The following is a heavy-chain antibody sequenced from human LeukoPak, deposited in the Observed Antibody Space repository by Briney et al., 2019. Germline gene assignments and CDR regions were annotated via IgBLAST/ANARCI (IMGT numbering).Heavy chain of an antibody. CDR3: GRAHRSSGFGVDY. D-gene: IGHD6-6*01. V-gene: IGHV3-7*01. Sequence: GGSLRLSCAASGFTFSSCWMSWVRQAPGKGLEWVANMKQDGSEKQYVDSVKGRFTISRDNAKNSLYLQMNSLRAEDTAVYYCGRAHRSSGFGVDYWGQGTLVTVSS. J-gene: IGHJ4*02. CDR2: MKQDGSEK. CDR1: GFTFSSCW.